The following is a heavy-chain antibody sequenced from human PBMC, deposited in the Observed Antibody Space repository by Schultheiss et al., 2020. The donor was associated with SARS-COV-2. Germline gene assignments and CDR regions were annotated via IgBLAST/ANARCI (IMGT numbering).Heavy chain of an antibody. V-gene: IGHV3-30*18. CDR2: ISYDGSNK. D-gene: IGHD4-17*01. Sequence: GESLKISCAASEFTFSNYGMHWVRQAPGKGLEWVALISYDGSNKYYADSVKGRFTISRDNSKNTLYLQMNNLRVEDTAVYYCAKDLYGPEDYWGQGTLVTVSS. J-gene: IGHJ4*02. CDR3: AKDLYGPEDY. CDR1: EFTFSNYG.